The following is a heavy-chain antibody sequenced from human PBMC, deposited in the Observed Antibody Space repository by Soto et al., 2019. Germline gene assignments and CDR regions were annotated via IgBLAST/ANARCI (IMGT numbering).Heavy chain of an antibody. CDR2: MNPNSGNT. CDR3: ARVGGSGSEYYYYGMDV. V-gene: IGHV1-8*01. CDR1: GYTFTSYD. Sequence: QVQLVQSGAEVKKPGASVKVSCKASGYTFTSYDINWVRQATGQGLEWMGWMNPNSGNTGYAQKFQGRVTMTRNTSISTAYMEVSSLRSEDTAVYHCARVGGSGSEYYYYGMDVWGQGTTVTVSS. D-gene: IGHD3-10*01. J-gene: IGHJ6*02.